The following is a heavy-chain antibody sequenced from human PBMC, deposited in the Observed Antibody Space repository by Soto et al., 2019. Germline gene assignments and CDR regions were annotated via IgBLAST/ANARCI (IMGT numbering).Heavy chain of an antibody. V-gene: IGHV3-33*01. D-gene: IGHD2-15*01. CDR2: IWSDGSNK. CDR3: AGDAGGRPFDP. J-gene: IGHJ5*02. Sequence: QGQLVESGGGVVQPGMSLRLSCAASGFTFSTYGMHWVRQAPGKGLEWVAVIWSDGSNKGYVDSVKGRFTIARDNSKNTLYLQMNSLRVEDTAVYYCAGDAGGRPFDPWGQGTLVTVSS. CDR1: GFTFSTYG.